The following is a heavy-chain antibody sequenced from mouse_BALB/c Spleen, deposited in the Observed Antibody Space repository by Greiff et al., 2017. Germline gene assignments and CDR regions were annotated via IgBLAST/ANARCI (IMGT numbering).Heavy chain of an antibody. CDR2: INPSTGYT. Sequence: VQLQQSGAELAKPGASVKMSCKASGYTFTSYWMHWVKQRPGQGLEWIGYINPSTGYTEYNQKFKDKATLTADKSSSTAYMQLSSLTSEDSAVYYCARGNYGNYGVWFAYWGQGTLVTVSA. J-gene: IGHJ3*01. D-gene: IGHD2-1*01. V-gene: IGHV1-7*01. CDR3: ARGNYGNYGVWFAY. CDR1: GYTFTSYW.